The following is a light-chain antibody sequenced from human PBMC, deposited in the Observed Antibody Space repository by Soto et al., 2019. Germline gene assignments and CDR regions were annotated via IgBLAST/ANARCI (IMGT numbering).Light chain of an antibody. J-gene: IGKJ5*01. V-gene: IGKV3D-20*02. CDR1: QSVSSSY. Sequence: EIVLTQSPGTLSLSPGERATLSCRASQSVSSSYLAWYQQKPGQAPRLLIYCASSIVTGIPDRFSGSGSGTDFTLTISSLEPQDFAVYYCQQRNIWPPVTFGQGTRLEIK. CDR2: CAS. CDR3: QQRNIWPPVT.